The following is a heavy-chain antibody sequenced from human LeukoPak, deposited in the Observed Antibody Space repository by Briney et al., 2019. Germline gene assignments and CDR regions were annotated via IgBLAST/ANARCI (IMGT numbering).Heavy chain of an antibody. V-gene: IGHV4-59*02. J-gene: IGHJ4*02. Sequence: SETLSLTCTVSGWSVSTYYWSWIRQSPGTGLEWIAYMHYSGSPNYNPSLKSRVTMSVDTSKNQFSLKLHTVTAADTAVYYCARDIRMRGATHYFDYWGPGALVTVSS. D-gene: IGHD1-26*01. CDR3: ARDIRMRGATHYFDY. CDR1: GWSVSTYY. CDR2: MHYSGSP.